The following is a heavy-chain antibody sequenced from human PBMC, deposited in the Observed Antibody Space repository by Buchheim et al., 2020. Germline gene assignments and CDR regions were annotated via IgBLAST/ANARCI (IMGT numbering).Heavy chain of an antibody. V-gene: IGHV4-4*02. CDR3: SRNFDS. CDR2: IFRSGRT. CDR1: GGSITSNHW. Sequence: QVQLQESGPGLVKPSGTLSLTCTISGGSITSNHWWHWVRQPPGRGLEWVGHIFRSGRTNYSPSLASRIIISLDKYKNQFSLRLSSVTAADTAIYYCSRNFDSLGQGIL. J-gene: IGHJ4*02.